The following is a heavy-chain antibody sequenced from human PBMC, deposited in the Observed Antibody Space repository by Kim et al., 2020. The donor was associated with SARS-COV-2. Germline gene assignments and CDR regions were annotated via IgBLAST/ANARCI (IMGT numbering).Heavy chain of an antibody. J-gene: IGHJ6*02. CDR1: GYTFTSYG. V-gene: IGHV1-18*01. Sequence: ASVKVSCKASGYTFTSYGISWVRQAPGQGLEWMGWISAYNGNTNYAQKLQGRVTMTTDTSTSTAYMELRSLRSDDTAVYYCARDLIHNPLTQRYYYYYGMDVWGQGTTVTVSS. CDR2: ISAYNGNT. CDR3: ARDLIHNPLTQRYYYYYGMDV. D-gene: IGHD6-25*01.